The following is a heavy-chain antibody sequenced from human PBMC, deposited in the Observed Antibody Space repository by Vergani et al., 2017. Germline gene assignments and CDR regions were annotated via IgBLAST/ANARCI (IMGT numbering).Heavy chain of an antibody. V-gene: IGHV5-51*01. D-gene: IGHD5-18*01. J-gene: IGHJ4*02. CDR1: GYSFITYW. CDR2: IYPGDSDT. CDR3: ARRLNTAMAKYYFDY. Sequence: EVQLVQSGAEVKKPGESLKISCKGSGYSFITYWIGWVRQMPGKGLEWMGIIYPGDSDTRYSPSFQGQVTISADKSISTAYLQWSSLKASDTAMYYCARRLNTAMAKYYFDYWGQGTLVTVSS.